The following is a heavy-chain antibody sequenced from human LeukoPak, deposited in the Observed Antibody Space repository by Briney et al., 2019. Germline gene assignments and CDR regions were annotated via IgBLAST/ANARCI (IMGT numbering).Heavy chain of an antibody. CDR2: ITGNSRTI. Sequence: GSLRLSCAASGFTFSLYSVNWVRQAPGKGLEWVSYITGNSRTIYYADSVKGRFTISRDNAKNSLHLQMNSLRDEDTAVYYCARDTQGYCSGGTCPPGFDYWGQGTLVTVSS. CDR3: ARDTQGYCSGGTCPPGFDY. J-gene: IGHJ4*02. D-gene: IGHD2-15*01. CDR1: GFTFSLYS. V-gene: IGHV3-48*02.